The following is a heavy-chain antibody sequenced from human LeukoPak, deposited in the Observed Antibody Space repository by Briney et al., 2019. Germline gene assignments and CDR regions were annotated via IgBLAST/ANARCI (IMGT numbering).Heavy chain of an antibody. CDR2: IYYSGST. CDR3: ARRALTLYSSSSSWFDP. D-gene: IGHD6-6*01. J-gene: IGHJ5*02. CDR1: GGSISSGGYY. Sequence: PSQTLSLTCTVSGGSISSGGYYWSWIRQPPGKGLEWIGYIYYSGSTNYNPSLKSRVTISVDTSKNQFSLKLSSVTAADTAVYHCARRALTLYSSSSSWFDPWGQGTLVTVSS. V-gene: IGHV4-61*08.